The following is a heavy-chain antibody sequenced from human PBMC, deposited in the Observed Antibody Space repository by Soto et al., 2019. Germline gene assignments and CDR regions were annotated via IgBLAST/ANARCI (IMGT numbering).Heavy chain of an antibody. CDR1: GGSISSFY. Sequence: PSETLSLTCTVSGGSISSFYWSWIRQPAGKGLEWIGRIYSGGRNNYNPSLKSRVTMSMDTSKNQFSLKLTSVTAADSAVYFCAREPLAHSYFDFWGQEILVTVS. J-gene: IGHJ4*02. CDR2: IYSGGRN. CDR3: AREPLAHSYFDF. V-gene: IGHV4-4*07.